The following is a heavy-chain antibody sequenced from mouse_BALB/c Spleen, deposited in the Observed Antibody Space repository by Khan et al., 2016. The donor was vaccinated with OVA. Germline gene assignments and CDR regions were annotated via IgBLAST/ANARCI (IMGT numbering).Heavy chain of an antibody. CDR1: GFTFSTYG. D-gene: IGHD4-1*01. Sequence: EVELVESGGDLVKPGGSLRLSCAASGFTFSTYGMSWVRQFPDKRLEWVATINSDGYYTYYPDTLKGRFTISRNNAGNTLYLQMSSLKSEDTAIYYCASHLTGSFAYWGQGTLVTVST. J-gene: IGHJ3*01. CDR3: ASHLTGSFAY. V-gene: IGHV5-6*01. CDR2: INSDGYYT.